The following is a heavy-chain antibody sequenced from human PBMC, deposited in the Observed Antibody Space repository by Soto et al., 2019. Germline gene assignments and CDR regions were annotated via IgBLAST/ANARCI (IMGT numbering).Heavy chain of an antibody. CDR2: ITPIFGTA. CDR1: GGTFSSYA. D-gene: IGHD2-2*01. J-gene: IGHJ3*02. CDR3: ARRKYCSSTSCPSHAFDI. V-gene: IGHV1-69*13. Sequence: SVKVSCKASGGTFSSYAISWVRQAPGQGLEWMGGITPIFGTANYAQKFQGRVTITADESTSTAYMELSSLRSEDTAVYYCARRKYCSSTSCPSHAFDIWGQGTMVTVSS.